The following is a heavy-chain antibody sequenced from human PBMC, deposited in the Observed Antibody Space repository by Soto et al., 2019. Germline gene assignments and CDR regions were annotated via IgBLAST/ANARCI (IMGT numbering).Heavy chain of an antibody. D-gene: IGHD6-6*01. CDR3: ARGRFEYSSSSAPMDYYYYYMDV. CDR1: GGSISSYY. V-gene: IGHV4-59*08. Sequence: PSETLSLTCTVSGGSISSYYWSWIRQPPGKGLEWIGNIYYSGSTNYNPSLKSRVTISVDTSKNQFSLKLSSVTAADTAVYYCARGRFEYSSSSAPMDYYYYYMDVWGKRTTVTVSS. CDR2: IYYSGST. J-gene: IGHJ6*03.